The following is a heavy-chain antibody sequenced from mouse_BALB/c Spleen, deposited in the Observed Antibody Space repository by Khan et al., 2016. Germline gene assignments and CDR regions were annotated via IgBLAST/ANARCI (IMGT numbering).Heavy chain of an antibody. J-gene: IGHJ4*01. CDR1: GYNFTNYW. D-gene: IGHD2-1*01. Sequence: QVQLQQSGAELVRPGTSVKMSCKAAGYNFTNYWIGWVKQRPGHGLEWIGDIYPGGDYTEYNEKFKGKATLTADTSSTTVYMQFSSLTSEDSAIYYCARRGGNYYYSMDYWGQGTSVTVS. V-gene: IGHV1-63*02. CDR3: ARRGGNYYYSMDY. CDR2: IYPGGDYT.